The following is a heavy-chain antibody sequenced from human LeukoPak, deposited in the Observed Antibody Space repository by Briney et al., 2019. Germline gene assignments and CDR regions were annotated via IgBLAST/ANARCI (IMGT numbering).Heavy chain of an antibody. CDR1: GFTFSSNW. V-gene: IGHV3-7*01. CDR3: ARDAGLYYYYKDV. CDR2: IKQDGSEK. Sequence: GGSLRLSCVASGFTFSSNWMSWVRQAPGKGLEWVANIKQDGSEKHYVDSVKGRFAISRDNAKNSLYLQMNSLRAEDTAVYYCARDAGLYYYYKDVWGKGTTVTVSS. J-gene: IGHJ6*03. D-gene: IGHD3/OR15-3a*01.